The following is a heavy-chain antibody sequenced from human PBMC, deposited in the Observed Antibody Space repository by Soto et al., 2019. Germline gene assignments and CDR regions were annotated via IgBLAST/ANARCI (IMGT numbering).Heavy chain of an antibody. CDR2: ISSRSTYI. Sequence: GGSLRLSCAASGFTFSKYSVNWVRQAPGKGLEWVSSISSRSTYIFYADSVKGRFTISRDSAKNSLYLQMNSLRAEDTGVYYCARPRLPAAGDYYYYYGMDVWGQGTTVTVSS. D-gene: IGHD6-13*01. V-gene: IGHV3-21*01. CDR3: ARPRLPAAGDYYYYYGMDV. CDR1: GFTFSKYS. J-gene: IGHJ6*02.